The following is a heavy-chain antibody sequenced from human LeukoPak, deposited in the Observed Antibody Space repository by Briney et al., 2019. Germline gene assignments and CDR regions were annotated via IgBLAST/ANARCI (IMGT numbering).Heavy chain of an antibody. CDR3: ARDERIVATNYYYYGMDV. CDR2: IYYSGST. J-gene: IGHJ6*02. Sequence: SETLSLTCTVSGGSISSSSYYWGWIRQPPGKGLEWIGSIYYSGSTYYNPSLKSRVTISVDTSKNQISLKLSSVTAADTAVYYCARDERIVATNYYYYGMDVWGQGTTVTVSS. V-gene: IGHV4-39*07. D-gene: IGHD5-12*01. CDR1: GGSISSSSYY.